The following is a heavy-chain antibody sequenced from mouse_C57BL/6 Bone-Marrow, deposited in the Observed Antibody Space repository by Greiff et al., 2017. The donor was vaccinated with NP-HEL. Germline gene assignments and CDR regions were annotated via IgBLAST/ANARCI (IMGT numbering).Heavy chain of an antibody. CDR1: GYTFTDYY. D-gene: IGHD1-1*01. Sequence: VQLVESGAELVRPGASVKLSCKASGYTFTDYYINWVKQRPGQGLEWIARIYPGSGNTYYNEKFKGKATLTAEKSSSTAYMQLSSLTSEDSAVYFCASIYGSSHWYFDVWGTGTTVTVSS. CDR2: IYPGSGNT. J-gene: IGHJ1*03. CDR3: ASIYGSSHWYFDV. V-gene: IGHV1-76*01.